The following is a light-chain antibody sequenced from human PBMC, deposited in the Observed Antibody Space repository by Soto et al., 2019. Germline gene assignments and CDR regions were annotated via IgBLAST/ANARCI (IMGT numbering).Light chain of an antibody. V-gene: IGKV3-20*01. CDR2: DAS. CDR1: QSVSNSY. CDR3: QQYGSSII. J-gene: IGKJ5*01. Sequence: ENVLTQSPGTLYLSPGERATLSCRASQSVSNSYLAWYQQKSGQAPRLLISDASRRATGIPDRFSGSGSGTDFTLSSSRLEPEDFALYHCQQYGSSIIFGQGTRLEIK.